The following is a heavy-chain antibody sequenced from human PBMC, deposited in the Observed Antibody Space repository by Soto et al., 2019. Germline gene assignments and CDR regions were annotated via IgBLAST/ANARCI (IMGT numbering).Heavy chain of an antibody. Sequence: QITLKESGPTLVKPTQTLTLTCTFSGFSLSTSGVGVGWIRQPPGKALEWLALIYWDDDKRSSPSLKSRLTITKDTSKNQVVLTMTNMDPVDTATYYCAHLGYGDYDGDYYYGMDVWGQGTTVTVSS. J-gene: IGHJ6*02. CDR2: IYWDDDK. D-gene: IGHD4-17*01. V-gene: IGHV2-5*02. CDR1: GFSLSTSGVG. CDR3: AHLGYGDYDGDYYYGMDV.